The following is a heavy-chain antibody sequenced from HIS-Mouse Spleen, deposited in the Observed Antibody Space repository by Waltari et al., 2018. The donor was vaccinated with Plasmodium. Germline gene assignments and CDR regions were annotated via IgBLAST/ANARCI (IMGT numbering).Heavy chain of an antibody. CDR1: GSTFSSFG. D-gene: IGHD1-26*01. CDR2: ISGYNGNT. CDR3: ARLLPWVHGHFDY. V-gene: IGHV1-18*01. Sequence: QVQLVQSGAEGKRPGASVKVSCKASGSTFSSFGISWVRRAPGQGLEWMGGISGYNGNTNYAQKVQGRVTMTTDTSTSTAYMELRSLRSDDTAVYYCARLLPWVHGHFDYWGQGTLVTVSS. J-gene: IGHJ4*02.